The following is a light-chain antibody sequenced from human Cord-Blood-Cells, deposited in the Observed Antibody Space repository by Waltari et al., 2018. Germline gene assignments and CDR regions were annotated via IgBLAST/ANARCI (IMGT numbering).Light chain of an antibody. J-gene: IGLJ3*02. CDR3: SSYTSSSTWV. Sequence: QSALTTPASVSGSPGQSITISCTGTSSAVGGYNYVSWYQQHQGKAPKLMIYDVSHRPSGVSTRFSGSKSGNTASLTISGLQAEDEADYYCSSYTSSSTWVFGGGTKLTVL. CDR2: DVS. CDR1: SSAVGGYNY. V-gene: IGLV2-14*01.